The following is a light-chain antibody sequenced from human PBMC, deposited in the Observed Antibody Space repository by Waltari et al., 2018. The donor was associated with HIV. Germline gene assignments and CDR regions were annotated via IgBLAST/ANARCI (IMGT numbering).Light chain of an antibody. CDR1: HSNIGNNA. CDR2: YND. J-gene: IGLJ3*02. CDR3: ASWDDRLNGWV. Sequence: QSVLTQPPSLSEAPRQRVTISCSGSHSNIGNNAVNWYHQLPGTAPKLLIYYNDLLPSGVSDRFSGSRSGTSASLAISGLQSEDEAHYYCASWDDRLNGWVFGGGTQLTVL. V-gene: IGLV1-36*01.